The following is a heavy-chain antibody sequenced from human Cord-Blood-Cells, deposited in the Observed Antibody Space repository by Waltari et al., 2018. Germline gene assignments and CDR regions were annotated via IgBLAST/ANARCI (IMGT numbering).Heavy chain of an antibody. Sequence: QVQLVQSGAEVTKRGSSVKVSCKASGGAFSSYAISWVRQAPGQGLEWMGGIIPIFGTANYAQKFQGRVTITADESTSTAYMELSSLRSEDTAVYYCASPMTTSYYFDYWGQGTLVTVSS. D-gene: IGHD4-17*01. CDR1: GGAFSSYA. V-gene: IGHV1-69*01. CDR3: ASPMTTSYYFDY. CDR2: IIPIFGTA. J-gene: IGHJ4*02.